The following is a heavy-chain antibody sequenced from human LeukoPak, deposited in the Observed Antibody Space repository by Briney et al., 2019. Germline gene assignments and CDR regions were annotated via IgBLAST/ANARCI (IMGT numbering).Heavy chain of an antibody. CDR2: IYYSGST. Sequence: SETLSLTCTVSGGSISSSSYYWGWIRQPPGKGLEWIGSIYYSGSTYYNPSLKSRVTISVDTSKNQFSLKLSSVTAADTAVYYCARDLYCSSTSCFHRSFDYWGQGTLVTVSS. D-gene: IGHD2-2*01. J-gene: IGHJ4*02. CDR3: ARDLYCSSTSCFHRSFDY. V-gene: IGHV4-39*07. CDR1: GGSISSSSYY.